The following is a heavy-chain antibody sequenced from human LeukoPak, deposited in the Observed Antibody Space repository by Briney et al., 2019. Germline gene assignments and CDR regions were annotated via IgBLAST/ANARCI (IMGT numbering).Heavy chain of an antibody. CDR1: GGSISNYY. Sequence: PSETLSLTCSVSGGSISNYYWTWIRQPPGKGLEWIGYIYYSGNTNYNPSLKSRVTISLDTSKNQLSLKLTSVTAADTAVYYCARLAGSRYPWYLDLWGRGTLVTVSS. J-gene: IGHJ2*01. V-gene: IGHV4-59*08. CDR3: ARLAGSRYPWYLDL. CDR2: IYYSGNT. D-gene: IGHD3-16*02.